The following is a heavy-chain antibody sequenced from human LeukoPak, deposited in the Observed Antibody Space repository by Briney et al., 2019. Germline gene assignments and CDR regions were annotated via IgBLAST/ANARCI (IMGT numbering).Heavy chain of an antibody. CDR3: AKELVPLERSGKRYYYYYYGMDV. V-gene: IGHV3-23*01. J-gene: IGHJ6*02. CDR2: ISGSGGST. CDR1: GFTFSSYA. Sequence: GGSLRLSCAASGFTFSSYALSWVRQAPGKGLEWVSAISGSGGSTYYADSVKGRFTISRDNSKNTLYLQMNSLRAEDTAVYYCAKELVPLERSGKRYYYYYYGMDVWGQGTTVTVSS. D-gene: IGHD3-10*01.